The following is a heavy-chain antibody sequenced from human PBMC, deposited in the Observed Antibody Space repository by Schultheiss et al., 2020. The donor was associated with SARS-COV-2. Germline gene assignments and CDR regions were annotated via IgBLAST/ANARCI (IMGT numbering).Heavy chain of an antibody. CDR3: TTDGWGYYYGSGS. J-gene: IGHJ4*02. Sequence: GESLKISCAASGFTFSSYDMHWVRQATGKGLEWVSAIGTAGDTYYPGSVKGRFTISRENAKNSLYLQMNSLKTEDTAVYYCTTDGWGYYYGSGSWGQGTLVTVSS. CDR2: IGTAGDT. D-gene: IGHD3-10*01. V-gene: IGHV3-13*01. CDR1: GFTFSSYD.